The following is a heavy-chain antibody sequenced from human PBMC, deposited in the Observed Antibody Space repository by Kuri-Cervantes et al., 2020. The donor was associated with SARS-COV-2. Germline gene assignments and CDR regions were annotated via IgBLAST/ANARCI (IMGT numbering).Heavy chain of an antibody. CDR3: ARDRVGVLDS. CDR2: ISDDGQNQ. D-gene: IGHD2-21*01. V-gene: IGHV3-30*04. J-gene: IGHJ4*02. CDR1: GFTFSTYA. Sequence: GGSLRLSCAASGFTFSTYAMHWVRQAPGKGLEWVAIISDDGQNQDFADSVKGRFTISRDNSKNTPCLNMSSLRAEDTAMYYCARDRVGVLDSWGQGTLVTVSS.